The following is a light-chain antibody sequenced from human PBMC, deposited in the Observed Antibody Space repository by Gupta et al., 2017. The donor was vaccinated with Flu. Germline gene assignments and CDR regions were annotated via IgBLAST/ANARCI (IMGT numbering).Light chain of an antibody. J-gene: IGLJ3*02. V-gene: IGLV1-47*01. CDR1: ISNIETNS. Sequence: QSVLTQSPSVAGTPGQRVTISCYGTISNIETNSVYWYQHPPGTAPKLLIYRNNQRPSGVPDRFSGSKSGASGSLAISGLRSEDEANYYCSAWDDDLSAWVFGGGTKLTVL. CDR3: SAWDDDLSAWV. CDR2: RNN.